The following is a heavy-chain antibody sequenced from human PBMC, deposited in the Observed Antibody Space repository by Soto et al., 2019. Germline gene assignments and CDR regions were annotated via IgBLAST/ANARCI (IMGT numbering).Heavy chain of an antibody. V-gene: IGHV4-39*01. CDR3: ARGSRWLRLQYFQH. CDR2: IYYSGST. Sequence: SETLSLTCTVSGGSISSSSYYWGWIRQPPGKGLEWIGGIYYSGSTYYNPSLKSRVTISVDTSKNQFSLKLSSVTAADTAVYYCARGSRWLRLQYFQHWGQGTLVTVSS. J-gene: IGHJ1*01. D-gene: IGHD5-12*01. CDR1: GGSISSSSYY.